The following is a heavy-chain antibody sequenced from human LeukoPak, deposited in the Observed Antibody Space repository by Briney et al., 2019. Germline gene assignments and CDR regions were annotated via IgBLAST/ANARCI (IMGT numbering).Heavy chain of an antibody. J-gene: IGHJ4*02. CDR2: ISTSGDST. V-gene: IGHV3-64*02. D-gene: IGHD4-17*01. CDR1: GFNFSSYA. Sequence: GGSLRLSCAASGFNFSSYAMHWIRQAAGKGLECVAAISTSGDSTSYAASVKGRFTISRDNSKNTMYLQMGSLRSDDMAVYYCARMDNSDHGYFDYWGQGTLVTVSS. CDR3: ARMDNSDHGYFDY.